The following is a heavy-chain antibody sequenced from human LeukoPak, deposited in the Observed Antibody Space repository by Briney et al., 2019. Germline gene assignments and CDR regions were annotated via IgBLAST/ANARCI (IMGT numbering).Heavy chain of an antibody. CDR1: GGSINTYH. D-gene: IGHD2-15*01. J-gene: IGHJ4*02. V-gene: IGHV4-4*07. CDR2: IYSSGDT. Sequence: PSETLSLTCTVSGGSINTYHWSWIRQPAVKGLEWIGHIYSSGDTNYNPSLKSRVTMSVDKSRNEVSLQLTSVTAADTAVYYCARDLRYCSGSTCYSGFDSRGQGTLVTVSS. CDR3: ARDLRYCSGSTCYSGFDS.